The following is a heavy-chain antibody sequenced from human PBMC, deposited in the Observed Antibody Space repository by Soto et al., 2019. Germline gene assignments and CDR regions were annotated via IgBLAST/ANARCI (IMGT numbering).Heavy chain of an antibody. CDR3: AKGSPATHYYYYAMDA. Sequence: PGGSLRLSCAASGITFRSYAMSWVRQAPGKGLEWVSIISASGGSTYYADSVKGRFTISRDSSKNTLYLQMNRLRAEDTAVYFCAKGSPATHYYYYAMDAWGQGTTVTVSS. CDR2: ISASGGST. J-gene: IGHJ6*02. V-gene: IGHV3-23*01. CDR1: GITFRSYA.